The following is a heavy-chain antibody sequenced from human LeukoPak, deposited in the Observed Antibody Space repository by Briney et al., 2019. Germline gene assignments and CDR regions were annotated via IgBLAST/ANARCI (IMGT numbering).Heavy chain of an antibody. CDR2: IIGSGGST. V-gene: IGHV3-23*01. CDR3: AKGFYGSRYWYFDR. Sequence: GGSLRLSCAAPGFTFSSYGMSWVRQAPGKGLEWVSTIIGSGGSTYDADSVKGRFTISRDNSRNTLYLQMNSLRAEDTAVYYCAKGFYGSRYWYFDRWGRGTLVTVSS. J-gene: IGHJ2*01. CDR1: GFTFSSYG. D-gene: IGHD3-10*01.